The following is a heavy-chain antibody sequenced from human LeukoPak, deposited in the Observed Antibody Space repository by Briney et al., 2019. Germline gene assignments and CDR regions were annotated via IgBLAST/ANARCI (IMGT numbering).Heavy chain of an antibody. Sequence: ASVKVSCKASGGTFSSYAISWVRQATGQGLEWMGWMNPNSGNTGYAQKFQGRVTMTRNTSISTAYMELSSLRSEDTAVYYCARFVRNWFDPWGQGTLVTVSS. CDR1: GGTFSSYA. J-gene: IGHJ5*02. D-gene: IGHD3-10*01. V-gene: IGHV1-8*02. CDR2: MNPNSGNT. CDR3: ARFVRNWFDP.